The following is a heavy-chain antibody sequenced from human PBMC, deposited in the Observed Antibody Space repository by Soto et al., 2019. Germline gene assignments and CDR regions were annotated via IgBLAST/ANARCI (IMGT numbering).Heavy chain of an antibody. CDR1: GYTFTSYG. CDR3: ARVCYFWSGFRKQQYDY. D-gene: IGHD3-3*01. Sequence: QVQLVQSGAEVQKSGASVKVSCKASGYTFTSYGISWVRQAPGQGLQWMGWISAYNGNTNYAQKLQRRAAMTTVKSTSTDYPELWSLRSDDTAVYYFARVCYFWSGFRKQQYDYWGQGTLVAVSS. J-gene: IGHJ4*02. V-gene: IGHV1-18*01. CDR2: ISAYNGNT.